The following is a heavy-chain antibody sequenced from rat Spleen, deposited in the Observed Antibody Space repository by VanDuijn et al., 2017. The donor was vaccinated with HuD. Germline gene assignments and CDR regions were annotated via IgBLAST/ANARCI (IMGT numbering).Heavy chain of an antibody. CDR1: GFTFSDYY. Sequence: EVQLVESGGGLVQPGRSLKLSCVASGFTFSDYYMAWVRQAPAKGLEWVATITYDGSTTYYRDSVKGRFTASRDNAKSTLYLQMDSLRSEDTATYYCARGSYRYNSNWFAYWGQGTLVTVSS. CDR3: ARGSYRYNSNWFAY. J-gene: IGHJ3*01. V-gene: IGHV5-7*01. CDR2: ITYDGSTT. D-gene: IGHD1-5*01.